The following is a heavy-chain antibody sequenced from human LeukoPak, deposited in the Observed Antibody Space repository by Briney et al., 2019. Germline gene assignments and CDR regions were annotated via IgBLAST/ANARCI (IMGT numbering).Heavy chain of an antibody. CDR2: ISGSGGST. CDR1: GFTFSSYA. Sequence: GGSLRLSCAASGFTFSSYAMSWVRQAPGKGLEWVSAISGSGGSTYYADSVKGRFTISRDNSKNTLYLQMNSLRAEDTAVYSCAKPKYYYDSPYFDYWGQGTLVTVSS. D-gene: IGHD3-22*01. CDR3: AKPKYYYDSPYFDY. J-gene: IGHJ4*02. V-gene: IGHV3-23*01.